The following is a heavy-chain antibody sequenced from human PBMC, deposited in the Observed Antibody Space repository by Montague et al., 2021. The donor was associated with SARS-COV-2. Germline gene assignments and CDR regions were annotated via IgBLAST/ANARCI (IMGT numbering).Heavy chain of an antibody. J-gene: IGHJ6*02. V-gene: IGHV3-23*01. CDR1: GFTFSSYA. CDR2: ISGRGGST. Sequence: SLRLSCAASGFTFSSYAMSWVRQAPGKGLEWVSAISGRGGSTYYADSVKGRFTISRDNSKNTLYLQMNSLRAEDTAVYYCAKVGSSWYHGYYYGMDVWGQGTTVTVSS. CDR3: AKVGSSWYHGYYYGMDV. D-gene: IGHD6-13*01.